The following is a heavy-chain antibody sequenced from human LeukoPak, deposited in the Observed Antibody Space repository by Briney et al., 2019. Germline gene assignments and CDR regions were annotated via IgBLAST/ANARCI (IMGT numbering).Heavy chain of an antibody. J-gene: IGHJ4*02. CDR3: ARVDDYNALDY. V-gene: IGHV4-59*01. D-gene: IGHD5-24*01. Sequence: PSETLSLTCTVSGGSISGYYWSWIRQPPGKGLEWIGYIYYSGNTNYNSSLKSRVTISVDTSKNQFSLKLSSVTAADTAVYYCARVDDYNALDYWGQGTLVTVSS. CDR2: IYYSGNT. CDR1: GGSISGYY.